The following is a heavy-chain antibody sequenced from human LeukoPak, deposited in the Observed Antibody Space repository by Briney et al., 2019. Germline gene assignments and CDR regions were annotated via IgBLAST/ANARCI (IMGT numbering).Heavy chain of an antibody. CDR3: ALEQLTRGTYGMDV. CDR1: GFTFSSSG. D-gene: IGHD6-6*01. CDR2: ISYDGSNK. V-gene: IGHV3-30*03. Sequence: GRSLRLSCAASGFTFSSSGMHWVRQAPGKGLEWVAGISYDGSNKYCADSVKGRFTISRDNSKNTLYLEMNSLRAEDTAVYYCALEQLTRGTYGMDVWGQGTTVTVSS. J-gene: IGHJ6*02.